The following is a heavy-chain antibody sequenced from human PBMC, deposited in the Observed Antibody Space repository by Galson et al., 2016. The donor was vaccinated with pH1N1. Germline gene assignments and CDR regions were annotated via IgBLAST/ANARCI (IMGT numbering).Heavy chain of an antibody. Sequence: SETLSLTCTVSGGSISSYSCNWIRQPAGKGLEWIGRIYISGSTNYNPSLKTRVTMSVDTSKNQFSPKLSSVTAADTAVYYCARSDYGDYVGYFDYWGQGTLVTVSS. J-gene: IGHJ4*02. CDR3: ARSDYGDYVGYFDY. V-gene: IGHV4-4*07. CDR1: GGSISSYS. CDR2: IYISGST. D-gene: IGHD4-17*01.